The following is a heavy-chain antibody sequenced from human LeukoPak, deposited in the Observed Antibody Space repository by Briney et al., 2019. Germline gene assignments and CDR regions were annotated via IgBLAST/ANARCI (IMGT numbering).Heavy chain of an antibody. Sequence: ASVKVSCKASGYTFSTYDINWVRQATGQGLEWMGWMNPNSGNTGYAQKFQGRVSFTRNNYISTAYMELSSLRSEDTAVYYCARGPYDSSGYQFDYWGQGTLVTVSS. CDR2: MNPNSGNT. D-gene: IGHD3-22*01. CDR3: ARGPYDSSGYQFDY. CDR1: GYTFSTYD. J-gene: IGHJ4*02. V-gene: IGHV1-8*03.